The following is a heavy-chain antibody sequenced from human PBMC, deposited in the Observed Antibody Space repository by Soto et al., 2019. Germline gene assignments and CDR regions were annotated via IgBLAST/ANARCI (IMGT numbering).Heavy chain of an antibody. V-gene: IGHV3-7*05. CDR3: ARAYYYDSSGYSPFDY. CDR1: GFTFSSYW. J-gene: IGHJ4*02. Sequence: PGGSLRLSCAASGFTFSSYWMSWVRQAPGKGLEWVANIKQDGSEKYYVDSVKGRFTISRDNAKNSLYLQMNSLRAEDTAVYYCARAYYYDSSGYSPFDYWGQGTLVTVSS. D-gene: IGHD3-22*01. CDR2: IKQDGSEK.